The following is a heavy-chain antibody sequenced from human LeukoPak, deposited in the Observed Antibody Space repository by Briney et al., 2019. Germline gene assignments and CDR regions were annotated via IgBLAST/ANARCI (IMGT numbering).Heavy chain of an antibody. D-gene: IGHD3-9*01. CDR1: GFTFSSYW. Sequence: GGSLRLSCAASGFTFSSYWMHWVRQAPGKGLVWVSRIKSDGSTTSYAASVKGRFTIFRDNAKNTLYLQMNSLRAEDTAVYYCARGEYYAFLTGLTTPLWGQGTLVTVSS. V-gene: IGHV3-74*01. J-gene: IGHJ4*02. CDR2: IKSDGSTT. CDR3: ARGEYYAFLTGLTTPL.